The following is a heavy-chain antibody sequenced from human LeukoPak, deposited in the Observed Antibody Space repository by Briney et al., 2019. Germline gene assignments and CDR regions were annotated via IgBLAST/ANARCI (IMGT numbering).Heavy chain of an antibody. CDR3: ARGGIVVVPAAYDAFDI. J-gene: IGHJ3*02. CDR1: GYTFTSYY. CDR2: INPSGGST. D-gene: IGHD2-2*01. V-gene: IGHV1-46*01. Sequence: ASVKVSCKASGYTFTSYYMHWVRQAPGQGLEWMGIINPSGGSTSYAQKFQGRVTMTRDTSTSTAYMELSSLRSEDTAVYYCARGGIVVVPAAYDAFDIWGQGTMVTVSS.